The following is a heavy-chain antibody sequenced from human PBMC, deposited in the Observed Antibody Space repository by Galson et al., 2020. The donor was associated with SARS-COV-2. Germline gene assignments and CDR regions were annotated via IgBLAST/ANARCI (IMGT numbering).Heavy chain of an antibody. CDR1: GFTFSDSA. CDR3: TRVPPYSSSFWGALDI. J-gene: IGHJ3*02. D-gene: IGHD6-6*01. CDR2: IRSKANSYAT. V-gene: IGHV3-73*01. Sequence: GGSLRLSCAASGFTFSDSAMHWVRQASGTGLEWVGRIRSKANSYATAYAASVKGRFTISRDDSKNTAYLQMNSLKTEDTAVYYCTRVPPYSSSFWGALDIWGQGTMVTVSS.